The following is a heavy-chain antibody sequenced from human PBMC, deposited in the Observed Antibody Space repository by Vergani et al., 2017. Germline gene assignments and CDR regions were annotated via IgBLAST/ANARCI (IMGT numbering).Heavy chain of an antibody. CDR1: GFTFSSYS. J-gene: IGHJ6*02. V-gene: IGHV3-21*01. D-gene: IGHD5-12*01. CDR3: ARSSLVATINHYYYYYGMDV. CDR2: ISSSSSYI. Sequence: EVQLVESGGGLVKPGGSLRLSCAASGFTFSSYSMNWVRQAPGKGLAWVSSISSSSSYIYYADSVKGRFTISRDNAKNSLYLQMTSLRAEDTAVYYCARSSLVATINHYYYYYGMDVWGQGTTVTVSS.